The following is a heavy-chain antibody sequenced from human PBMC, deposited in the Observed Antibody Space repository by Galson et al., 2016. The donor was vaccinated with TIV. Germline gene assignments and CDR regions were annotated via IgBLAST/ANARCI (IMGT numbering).Heavy chain of an antibody. V-gene: IGHV4-30-4*01. D-gene: IGHD1-14*01. CDR2: IYYSGST. Sequence: TLSLTCAVFGGSISNGDYYWSWIRQPPGKGLEWIGNIYYSGSTNLNPSLRSRLTMSVDRSRNLFSLNLYSVTAADTAVYYCARGAGKYYHACDIWGQGTMVAVSS. CDR1: GGSISNGDYY. J-gene: IGHJ3*02. CDR3: ARGAGKYYHACDI.